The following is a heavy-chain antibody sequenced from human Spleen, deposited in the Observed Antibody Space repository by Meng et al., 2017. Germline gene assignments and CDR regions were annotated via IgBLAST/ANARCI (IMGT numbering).Heavy chain of an antibody. CDR3: ARDDSSGPFDY. J-gene: IGHJ4*02. CDR2: IWYDGSNK. CDR1: GFTFSSYG. D-gene: IGHD3-22*01. V-gene: IGHV3-33*01. Sequence: GESLKISCAASGFTFSSYGMHWVRQAPGKGLEWVAVIWYDGSNKYYADSVKGRFTISRDNSKNTLYLQMNSLRAEDTAVYYCARDDSSGPFDYWGQGTLVTVSS.